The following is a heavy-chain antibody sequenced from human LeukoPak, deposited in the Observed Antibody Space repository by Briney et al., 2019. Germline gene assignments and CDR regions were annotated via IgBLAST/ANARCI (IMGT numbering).Heavy chain of an antibody. CDR1: GFTVSSNY. V-gene: IGHV3-66*01. Sequence: GGSLRLSCAASGFTVSSNYMSWVRQAPGKGLEWVSVIYSGGSTYYADSVKGRFTISRDNSKNTLYPQMNSLRAEDTAVYYCARIRRIPNWFNPWGQGTLVTVSS. J-gene: IGHJ5*02. CDR3: ARIRRIPNWFNP. CDR2: IYSGGST.